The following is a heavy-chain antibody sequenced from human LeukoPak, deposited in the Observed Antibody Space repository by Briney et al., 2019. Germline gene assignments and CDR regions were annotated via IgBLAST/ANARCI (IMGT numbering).Heavy chain of an antibody. CDR1: GFDFSGAY. CDR3: VTDANRILGARGTGY. D-gene: IGHD1-26*01. V-gene: IGHV3-15*07. Sequence: PGGSLRLSCAASGFDFSGAYMNWVRQAPGKGLEWVGLIKNKHEHQATDYAAPVRERFIITRDDSSSMLFLQMNSLKTEDTAVYYCVTDANRILGARGTGYWGQGILVTVSS. CDR2: IKNKHEHQAT. J-gene: IGHJ4*02.